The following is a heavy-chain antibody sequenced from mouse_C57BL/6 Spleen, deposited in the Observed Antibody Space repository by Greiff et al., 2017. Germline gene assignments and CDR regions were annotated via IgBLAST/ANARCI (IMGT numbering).Heavy chain of an antibody. Sequence: EVKLEESGPGLVKPSQSLSLTCSVTGYSITSGYYWNWIRQFPGNKLEWMGYISYDGSNNYNPSLKNRISITRDTSKNQFFLKLNSVTTEDTATYYCAREGHYDYDYAMDYWGQGTSVTVSS. J-gene: IGHJ4*01. V-gene: IGHV3-6*01. CDR1: GYSITSGYY. CDR3: AREGHYDYDYAMDY. D-gene: IGHD2-4*01. CDR2: ISYDGSN.